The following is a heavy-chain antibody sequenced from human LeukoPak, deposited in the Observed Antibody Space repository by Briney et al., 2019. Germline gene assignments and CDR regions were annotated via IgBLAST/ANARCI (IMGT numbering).Heavy chain of an antibody. V-gene: IGHV1-46*01. CDR3: ARDNSARDTAWWFDP. D-gene: IGHD3-10*01. J-gene: IGHJ5*02. CDR1: GGTFSSYA. Sequence: GASVKVSCKASGGTFSSYAISWVRQAPGQGLEWMGIINPTGNTTRYAQKFQGRVTMTWDTSTSTDYMELSSLTAEDTAVYFCARDNSARDTAWWFDPWGQGTLVTVSS. CDR2: INPTGNTT.